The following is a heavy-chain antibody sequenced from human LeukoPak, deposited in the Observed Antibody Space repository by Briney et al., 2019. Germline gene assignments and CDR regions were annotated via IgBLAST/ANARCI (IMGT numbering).Heavy chain of an antibody. CDR1: GYSISSGFL. CDR2: IYRSGNT. J-gene: IGHJ4*02. Sequence: SETLSLTCAVSGYSISSGFLWGWIRQPPGKGLEWIGSIYRSGNTYYNPSLKSRITMSVDTSKNQFSLKLSSVTAADTAVYYCASTYSSGWYSYFDYWGQGTLVTVSS. D-gene: IGHD6-19*01. V-gene: IGHV4-38-2*01. CDR3: ASTYSSGWYSYFDY.